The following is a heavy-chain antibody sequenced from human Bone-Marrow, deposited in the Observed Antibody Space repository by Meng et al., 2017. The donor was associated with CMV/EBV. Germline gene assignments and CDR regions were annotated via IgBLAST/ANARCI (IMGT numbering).Heavy chain of an antibody. Sequence: YTFPSSGISWVRPAPGQGLEWMGWISAYNGNTNYAQKLQGRVTMTTDTSTSTAYMELRSLRSDGTAVHYCARSLCSSTSCYTEDFDYWGQGTLVTVSS. CDR3: ARSLCSSTSCYTEDFDY. D-gene: IGHD2-2*02. CDR1: YTFPSSG. V-gene: IGHV1-18*01. J-gene: IGHJ4*02. CDR2: ISAYNGNT.